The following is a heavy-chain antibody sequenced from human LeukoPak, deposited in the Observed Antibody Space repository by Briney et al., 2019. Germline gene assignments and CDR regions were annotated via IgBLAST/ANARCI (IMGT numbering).Heavy chain of an antibody. V-gene: IGHV4-31*03. D-gene: IGHD6-13*01. CDR1: GGSVSSGSYY. CDR3: AGTAAAGTWSNWFDP. CDR2: IYYSGST. J-gene: IGHJ5*02. Sequence: SETLSLTCTVSGGSVSSGSYYWSWIRQHPGKGLEWIGYIYYSGSTYYNPSLKSRVTISVDTSKNQFSLKLSSVTAADTAVYYCAGTAAAGTWSNWFDPWGQGTLVTVSS.